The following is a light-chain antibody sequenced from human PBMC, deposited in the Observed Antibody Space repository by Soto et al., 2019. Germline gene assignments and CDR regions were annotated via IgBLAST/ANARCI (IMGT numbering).Light chain of an antibody. CDR3: SSYTTSHTDV. CDR1: SSDVGLYDY. CDR2: AVS. V-gene: IGLV2-14*01. J-gene: IGLJ1*01. Sequence: QSALTQPASVSGSPGQSITISCTGTSSDVGLYDYVSWYQQHPGKAPQLMIYAVSNRPSGVSNRFSASKSGNTASLFISGLQAEDEADYYCSSYTTSHTDVVGSGTKV.